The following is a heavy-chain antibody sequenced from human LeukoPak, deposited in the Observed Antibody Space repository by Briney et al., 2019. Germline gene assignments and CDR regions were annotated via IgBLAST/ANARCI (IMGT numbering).Heavy chain of an antibody. J-gene: IGHJ4*02. CDR1: GDSISGSSYY. CDR3: ARDREFGEFSH. Sequence: PSETLSLTCIVSGDSISGSSYYWGWIRQPPGKGLEWIGSAYYSGSAYYNPSLKSRVTISVDTSKNQFSLKLSSVTAADTAVYYCARDREFGEFSHWGQGTLVTVSS. V-gene: IGHV4-39*07. D-gene: IGHD3-10*01. CDR2: AYYSGSA.